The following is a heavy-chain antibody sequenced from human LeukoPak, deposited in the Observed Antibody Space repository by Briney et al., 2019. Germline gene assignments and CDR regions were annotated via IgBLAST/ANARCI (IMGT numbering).Heavy chain of an antibody. CDR2: IYTSGST. CDR1: GGSISSGSYY. V-gene: IGHV4-61*02. D-gene: IGHD6-13*01. CDR3: ARDFDSSSWLDWYFDL. Sequence: ASETLSLTCTVSGGSISSGSYYWSWIRQPAGKGLEWIGRIYTSGSTNYNPSLKSRVTISVDTSKDQFSLKLSSVTAADTAVYYCARDFDSSSWLDWYFDLWGRGTLVTVSS. J-gene: IGHJ2*01.